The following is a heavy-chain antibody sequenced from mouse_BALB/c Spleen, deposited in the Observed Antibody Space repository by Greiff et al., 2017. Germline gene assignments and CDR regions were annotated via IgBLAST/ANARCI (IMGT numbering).Heavy chain of an antibody. CDR1: GFTFSSYT. D-gene: IGHD2-4*01. J-gene: IGHJ4*01. V-gene: IGHV5-12-2*01. CDR3: ARTITTEYYAMDY. Sequence: EVKLMESGGGLVQPGGSLKLSCAASGFTFSSYTMSWVRQTPEKRLEWVAYISNGGGSTYYPDTVKGRFTISRDNAKNTLYLQMSSLKSEDTAMYYCARTITTEYYAMDYWGQGTSVTVSS. CDR2: ISNGGGST.